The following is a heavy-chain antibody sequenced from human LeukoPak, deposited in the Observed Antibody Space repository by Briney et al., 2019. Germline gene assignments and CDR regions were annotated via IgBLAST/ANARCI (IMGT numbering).Heavy chain of an antibody. J-gene: IGHJ4*02. CDR2: IYYSGST. V-gene: IGHV4-39*07. D-gene: IGHD3-10*01. Sequence: KPSETLSLTCTVSGGSISSSSYYWGWIRQPPGKGLEWIGSIYYSGSTYYNPSLKSRVTISVDTSKNQFSLKLSSVTAADTVVYYCARVDMVRGGTFDYWGQGTLVTVSS. CDR3: ARVDMVRGGTFDY. CDR1: GGSISSSSYY.